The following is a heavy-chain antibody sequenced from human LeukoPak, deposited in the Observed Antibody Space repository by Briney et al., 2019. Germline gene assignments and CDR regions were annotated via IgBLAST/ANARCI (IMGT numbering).Heavy chain of an antibody. V-gene: IGHV1-3*01. D-gene: IGHD5-18*01. Sequence: ASVKVSCKASGYTFTSYAMHWVRQAPGQRLEWMGWINAGNGNTKYSQNFQGRVTITRDTSASTAYMELSSLRSEDTAVYYCAREGLYSYGYDYWGQGTLVTVSS. CDR2: INAGNGNT. CDR1: GYTFTSYA. CDR3: AREGLYSYGYDY. J-gene: IGHJ4*02.